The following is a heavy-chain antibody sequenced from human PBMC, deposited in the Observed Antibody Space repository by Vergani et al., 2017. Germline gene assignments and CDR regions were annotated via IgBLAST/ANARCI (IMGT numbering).Heavy chain of an antibody. Sequence: QLQLQESGSGLVKPSQTLSLTCAVSGGSISSGGYSWSWIRQPPGKGLEWIGYIYHSGSTYYNPSLKSRVTISVDRSKNQFSLKLSSVTAADTAVYYCARALPAVTTNLGAFDIWGQGTMVTVSS. V-gene: IGHV4-30-2*01. D-gene: IGHD4-17*01. CDR2: IYHSGST. CDR1: GGSISSGGYS. J-gene: IGHJ3*02. CDR3: ARALPAVTTNLGAFDI.